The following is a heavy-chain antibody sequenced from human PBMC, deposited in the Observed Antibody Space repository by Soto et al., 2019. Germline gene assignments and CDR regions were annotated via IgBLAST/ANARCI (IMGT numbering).Heavy chain of an antibody. CDR2: INHSGST. CDR3: ARGRYCSSTSCRTYYYYYGMDD. CDR1: GGSFSGYY. J-gene: IGHJ6*02. D-gene: IGHD2-2*01. Sequence: SETLSLTCAVYGGSFSGYYWSWIRQPPGKGLEWIGEINHSGSTNYNPSLKSRVTISVDTSKNQFSLKLSSVTAAYTAVYYCARGRYCSSTSCRTYYYYYGMDDWGQGTTVAVSS. V-gene: IGHV4-34*01.